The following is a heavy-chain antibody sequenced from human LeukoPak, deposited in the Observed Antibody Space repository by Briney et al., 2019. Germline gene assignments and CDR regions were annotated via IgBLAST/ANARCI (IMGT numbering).Heavy chain of an antibody. CDR1: GGSISSYY. CDR2: IYYSGST. CDR3: ARRRGYSGYDLAGHYFDY. V-gene: IGHV4-59*04. J-gene: IGHJ4*02. D-gene: IGHD5-12*01. Sequence: SETLSLTCTVSGGSISSYYWSWIRQPPGKGLEWIGYIYYSGSTYYNPSLKSRVTISVDTSKNQFSLKLSSVTAADTAVYYCARRRGYSGYDLAGHYFDYWGQGTLVTVSS.